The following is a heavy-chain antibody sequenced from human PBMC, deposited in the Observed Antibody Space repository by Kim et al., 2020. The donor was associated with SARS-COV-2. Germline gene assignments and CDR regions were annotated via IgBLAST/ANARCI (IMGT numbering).Heavy chain of an antibody. CDR1: GGSISSSSYY. V-gene: IGHV4-39*07. CDR2: IYYSGST. CDR3: ARDWRWLQPYYFDY. Sequence: SETLSLTCTVSGGSISSSSYYWGWIRQPPGKGLEWIGSIYYSGSTYYNPSLKSRVTISVDTSKNQFSLKLSSVTAADTAVYYCARDWRWLQPYYFDYWGQGTLVTVSS. D-gene: IGHD5-12*01. J-gene: IGHJ4*02.